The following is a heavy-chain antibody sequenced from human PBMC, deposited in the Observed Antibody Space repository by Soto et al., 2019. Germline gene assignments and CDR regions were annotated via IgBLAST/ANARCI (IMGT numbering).Heavy chain of an antibody. CDR1: GFTFSGYS. Sequence: GGSLRLSCAASGFTFSGYSMNWVRQSPGKGLEWVSSISSSSSYIYYADSVKGRFTISRDNAKNSLYLQMNSLRAEDTAVYYCARDGGETGLGAFDIWGQGTMVTVSS. J-gene: IGHJ3*02. V-gene: IGHV3-21*01. CDR2: ISSSSSYI. D-gene: IGHD2-21*01. CDR3: ARDGGETGLGAFDI.